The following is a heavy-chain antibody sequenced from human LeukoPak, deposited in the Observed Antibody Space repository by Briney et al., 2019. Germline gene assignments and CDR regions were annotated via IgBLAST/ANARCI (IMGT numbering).Heavy chain of an antibody. J-gene: IGHJ6*02. Sequence: SETLSLTCTVSGGSISSYYWSWIRQPPGKGLEWIGYIYYSGSTNYNPSLKSRVTISVDTSKNQFSLKLSSVTAADTAVYYCARRGTVSSMVRGVISNYYGMDVWGQGTTVTVSS. CDR1: GGSISSYY. CDR3: ARRGTVSSMVRGVISNYYGMDV. CDR2: IYYSGST. D-gene: IGHD3-10*01. V-gene: IGHV4-59*08.